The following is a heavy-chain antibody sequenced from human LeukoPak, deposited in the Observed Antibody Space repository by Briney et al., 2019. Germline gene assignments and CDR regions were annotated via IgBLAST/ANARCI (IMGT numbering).Heavy chain of an antibody. Sequence: PGGSLRLSCAASGFTFSSYAMSWVRQAPGKGLEWVSAISGSGGSTYYADSVEGRFTISRDNSKNTLYLQMNSLRAEDTAVYYCANAMGIAAAGTRYEYFQHWGQGTLVTVSS. J-gene: IGHJ1*01. D-gene: IGHD6-13*01. CDR1: GFTFSSYA. CDR3: ANAMGIAAAGTRYEYFQH. V-gene: IGHV3-23*01. CDR2: ISGSGGST.